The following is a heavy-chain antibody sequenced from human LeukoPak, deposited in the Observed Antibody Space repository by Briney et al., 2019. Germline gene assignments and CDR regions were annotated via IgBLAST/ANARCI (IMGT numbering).Heavy chain of an antibody. V-gene: IGHV1-8*01. CDR1: GYTFTSYD. CDR2: MNPNSGNT. CDR3: ARVRSGIVYYDFWSGYSGHYYGMDV. Sequence: PVASVKVSCKASGYTFTSYDINWVRQATGQGLEWMGWMNPNSGNTGYAQKFQGRVTMTRNTSISTAYMELSSLRSEDTAVYYCARVRSGIVYYDFWSGYSGHYYGMDVWGQGTTVTVSS. D-gene: IGHD3-3*01. J-gene: IGHJ6*02.